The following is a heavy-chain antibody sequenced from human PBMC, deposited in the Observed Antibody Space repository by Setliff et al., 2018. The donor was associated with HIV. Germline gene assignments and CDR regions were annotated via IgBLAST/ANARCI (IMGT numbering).Heavy chain of an antibody. D-gene: IGHD3-16*01. J-gene: IGHJ4*01. CDR2: IYHSGKT. Sequence: SETLSLTCSVSGFSISSDYYWNWVRQPPGQGLEWIGSIYHSGKTYSNPSLKSRVTVSVDTSMNQFSLNLNSMTAADTAVYYCARGAINDYVSGRLTYLDTWGQGALVTVSS. CDR1: GFSISSDYY. V-gene: IGHV4-38-2*02. CDR3: ARGAINDYVSGRLTYLDT.